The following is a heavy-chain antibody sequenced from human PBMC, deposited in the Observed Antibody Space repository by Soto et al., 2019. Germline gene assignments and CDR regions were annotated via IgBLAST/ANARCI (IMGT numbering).Heavy chain of an antibody. J-gene: IGHJ4*02. Sequence: GGSLRLSCAASGFTFSNAWMSWVRQAPGKGLEWVGRIKSKTDGGTTDYAAPVKGRFTISRDDSQRMLFLQMNSLETEDTALYYCTTDDPINTYWGQGTLVTVSS. CDR3: TTDDPINTY. V-gene: IGHV3-15*01. CDR1: GFTFSNAW. CDR2: IKSKTDGGTT.